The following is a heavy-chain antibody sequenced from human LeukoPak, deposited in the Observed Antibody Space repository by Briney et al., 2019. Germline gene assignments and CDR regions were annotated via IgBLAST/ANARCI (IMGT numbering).Heavy chain of an antibody. Sequence: GGSLRLSCAASGFTFSNAWMNWVRQAPGKGLEWVGRIKSKTDGETTDYAAPVRGRFTISRDDSKTTLYLQMNRLKTEDTAIYYCTTGAYSSGWLFDYWGQGTLVTVST. CDR1: GFTFSNAW. CDR3: TTGAYSSGWLFDY. D-gene: IGHD6-19*01. CDR2: IKSKTDGETT. J-gene: IGHJ4*02. V-gene: IGHV3-15*01.